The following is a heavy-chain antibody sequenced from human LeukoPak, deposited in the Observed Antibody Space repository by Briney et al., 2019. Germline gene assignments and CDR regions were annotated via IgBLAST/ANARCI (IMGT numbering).Heavy chain of an antibody. Sequence: SETLSLTCTVSGGSVSTTTYYWAWIRQPPGKGLEWIGSIHYSGSTYSNPSLKSRVTIFVDTSKNQFSLKLSSVTAADTAVYYCARGLDSYDSSGQFVYWGQGTLVTVSS. CDR3: ARGLDSYDSSGQFVY. CDR1: GGSVSTTTYY. CDR2: IHYSGST. D-gene: IGHD3-22*01. J-gene: IGHJ4*02. V-gene: IGHV4-39*01.